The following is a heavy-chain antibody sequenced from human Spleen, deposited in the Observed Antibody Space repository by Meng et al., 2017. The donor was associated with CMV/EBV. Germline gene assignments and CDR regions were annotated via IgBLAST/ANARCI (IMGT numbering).Heavy chain of an antibody. CDR3: ARRQDSSAQWGAFDI. CDR2: IRHSGDIT. D-gene: IGHD3-22*01. CDR1: GGSLSGYY. Sequence: SETLSLTCGLYGGSLSGYYWSWIRQTPGKGLEWIGEIRHSGDITNYNPSLKSRVTISIDTSKKQFSLKLSAVTAADTAVYYCARRQDSSAQWGAFDIWGQGTMVTVSS. J-gene: IGHJ3*02. V-gene: IGHV4-34*01.